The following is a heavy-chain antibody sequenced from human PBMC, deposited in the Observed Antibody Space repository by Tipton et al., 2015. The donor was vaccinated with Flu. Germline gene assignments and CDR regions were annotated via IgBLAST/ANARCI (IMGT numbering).Heavy chain of an antibody. D-gene: IGHD6-6*01. CDR3: ARASHSYSSLSGGPGY. CDR1: GYTFINYD. V-gene: IGHV1-8*01. J-gene: IGHJ4*02. Sequence: QLVQSGPEVKKPGASVKVSCKASGYTFINYDIHWVRQATGQGLEWMGWMNPNSGNTGYPQKFQGRVAMTTNTSISTVYMELSSLRSEDTAVYYCARASHSYSSLSGGPGYWGQGTLVTVSS. CDR2: MNPNSGNT.